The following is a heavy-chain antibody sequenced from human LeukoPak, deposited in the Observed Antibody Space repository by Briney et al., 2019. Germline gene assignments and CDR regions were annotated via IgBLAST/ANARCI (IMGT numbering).Heavy chain of an antibody. V-gene: IGHV3-53*01. Sequence: GVLRLSCAVSGFTVSSNYMTWVRQAPGKGLEWVSVIYSGGSIYYADSVKGRFTISRDISKNTVDLQLNSLRAEDTAVYYCASGKETSMAQGYWGQGTLVTVSS. D-gene: IGHD5-18*01. CDR1: GFTVSSNY. CDR2: IYSGGSI. CDR3: ASGKETSMAQGY. J-gene: IGHJ4*02.